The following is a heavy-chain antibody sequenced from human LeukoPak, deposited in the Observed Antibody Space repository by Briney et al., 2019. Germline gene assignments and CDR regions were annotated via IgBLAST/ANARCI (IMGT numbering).Heavy chain of an antibody. CDR1: GITFSNYN. J-gene: IGHJ3*02. Sequence: PGGPLRLSCAAPGITFSNYNMNWVRQAPGKGLEWISAITSSSSYTFYADSVKGRFTISRDNAKNSLYLQMNSLRAEDTAVYYCARRMSIAVTGTPAFDIWGQGTMVTVSS. V-gene: IGHV3-21*01. CDR2: ITSSSSYT. D-gene: IGHD6-19*01. CDR3: ARRMSIAVTGTPAFDI.